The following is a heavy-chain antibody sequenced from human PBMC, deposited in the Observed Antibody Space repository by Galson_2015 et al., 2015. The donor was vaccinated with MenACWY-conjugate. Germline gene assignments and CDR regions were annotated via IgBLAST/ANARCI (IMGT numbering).Heavy chain of an antibody. CDR3: ARHQWGAAGDL. Sequence: QSGAEVKEAGESLKISCKASGYTFNTYWIAWVRQMPGKGLECMGIIYPADSDTRYSPSFQGHVTLSVDKSSSTAYQQWSSLKSSDSAMYYCARHQWGAAGDLWGQGTLVIVSS. CDR2: IYPADSDT. CDR1: GYTFNTYW. V-gene: IGHV5-51*01. J-gene: IGHJ5*02. D-gene: IGHD3-16*01.